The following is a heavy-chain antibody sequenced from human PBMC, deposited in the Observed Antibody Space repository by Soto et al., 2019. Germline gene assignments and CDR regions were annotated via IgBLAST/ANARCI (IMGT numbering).Heavy chain of an antibody. CDR2: IVPMFGTA. CDR3: ARGVYYDSRGYYFFF. V-gene: IGHV1-69*13. D-gene: IGHD3-22*01. CDR1: GGTFSRYA. J-gene: IGHJ4*02. Sequence: SVKVSCKASGGTFSRYALSWVRQAPGQGPEWMGGIVPMFGTANYAQKFQGRVTITADESTSTAYMRLSSLRSEDTAVYYCARGVYYDSRGYYFFFWGQGTLVTVSS.